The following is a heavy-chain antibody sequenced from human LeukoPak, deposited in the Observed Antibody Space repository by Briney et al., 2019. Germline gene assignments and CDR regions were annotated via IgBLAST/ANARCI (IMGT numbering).Heavy chain of an antibody. CDR3: ARQRKYFDY. D-gene: IGHD1-1*01. CDR1: GGSLSGHY. Sequence: SETLSLTCTVSGGSLSGHYWTWIRQPPGRGLEWIAYIYYSGDTNYNPSLKSRVTISIDASKNQLSLKLTSVTAADTAVYYCARQRKYFDYWGQGTLVTVSS. V-gene: IGHV4-59*11. CDR2: IYYSGDT. J-gene: IGHJ4*02.